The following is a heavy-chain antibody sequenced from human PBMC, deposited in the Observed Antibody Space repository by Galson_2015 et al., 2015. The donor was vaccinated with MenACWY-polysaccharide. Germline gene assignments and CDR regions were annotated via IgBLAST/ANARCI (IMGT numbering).Heavy chain of an antibody. J-gene: IGHJ4*02. D-gene: IGHD6-13*01. CDR1: GFTFTNYA. CDR2: ITVSGDNT. V-gene: IGHV3-23*01. CDR3: AKGLRGPAAGTDYFDY. Sequence: SLRLSCAASGFTFTNYAMSWVRQTPGEGLEWVSAITVSGDNTYYADSVKGRFAISRDNSKNTHSLQMNSLRTEDTAVYYCAKGLRGPAAGTDYFDYWGQGTLVTVSS.